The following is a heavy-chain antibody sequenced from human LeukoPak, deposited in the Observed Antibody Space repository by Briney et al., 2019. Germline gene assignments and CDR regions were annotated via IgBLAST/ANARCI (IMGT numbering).Heavy chain of an antibody. CDR1: GYTFTGYY. Sequence: GASVEVSCKASGYTFTGYYMHWVRQAPGQGLEWMGWINPNSGGTNYAQKFQGRVTMTRDTSISTAYMELSRLRSDDTAVYYCARARGYRGSFDYWGQGTLVTVSS. CDR3: ARARGYRGSFDY. D-gene: IGHD5-18*01. J-gene: IGHJ4*02. CDR2: INPNSGGT. V-gene: IGHV1-2*02.